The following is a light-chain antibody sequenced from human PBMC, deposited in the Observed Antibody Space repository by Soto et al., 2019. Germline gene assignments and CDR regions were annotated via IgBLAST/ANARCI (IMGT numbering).Light chain of an antibody. Sequence: QAVVTQPPSESGTPGQRVTISCSGSRSNIGSNTVNWYQQLPGTAPKLLIHSNNQRPSGVPDRFSGSKSGTSASLAISGLQSEDEADYYCAAWDDSLNGPVFGGGTKVTVL. V-gene: IGLV1-44*01. J-gene: IGLJ2*01. CDR3: AAWDDSLNGPV. CDR1: RSNIGSNT. CDR2: SNN.